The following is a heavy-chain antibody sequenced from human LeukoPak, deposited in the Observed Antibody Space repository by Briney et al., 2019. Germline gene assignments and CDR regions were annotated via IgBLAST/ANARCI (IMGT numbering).Heavy chain of an antibody. J-gene: IGHJ4*02. Sequence: SETLSLTCTVSGGSISSYYWSWIRQPPGKGLEWIGYIYYSGSTNYNPSLKSRVTISVDTSKNQFSLKLSSVTAADTAVYYCARYVSDYVEGAFDYWGQGTLVTVSS. CDR1: GGSISSYY. CDR3: ARYVSDYVEGAFDY. D-gene: IGHD4-17*01. CDR2: IYYSGST. V-gene: IGHV4-59*01.